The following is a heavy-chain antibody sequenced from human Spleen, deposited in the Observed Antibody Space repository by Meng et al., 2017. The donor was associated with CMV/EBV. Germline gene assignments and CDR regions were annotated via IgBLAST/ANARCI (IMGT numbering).Heavy chain of an antibody. CDR2: INPNSGGT. Sequence: ASVKVSCKASGYTFTGYYMHWVRQAPGQGLEWMGWINPNSGGTNYAQKFQGRVTMTRDTSISTAYMELSRLRSDDTAVYYCARDRAYSTYYYYGMDVWGQGTTVTVSS. J-gene: IGHJ6*02. D-gene: IGHD4-11*01. V-gene: IGHV1-2*02. CDR1: GYTFTGYY. CDR3: ARDRAYSTYYYYGMDV.